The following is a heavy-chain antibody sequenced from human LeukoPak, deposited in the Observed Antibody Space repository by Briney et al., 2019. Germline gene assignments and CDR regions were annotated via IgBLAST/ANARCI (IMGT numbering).Heavy chain of an antibody. V-gene: IGHV4-34*01. CDR1: GGSFSGYY. Sequence: SETLSLTCAVYGGSFSGYYWSWIRQPPGKGLEWIGEINHSGSTNYNPSLKSRVTISVDTSKNQFSLKLSSVTAADTAVYYCARRVYGSGSYYLLRIVLREYYFDYWGQGTLVTVSS. CDR3: ARRVYGSGSYYLLRIVLREYYFDY. D-gene: IGHD3-10*01. CDR2: INHSGST. J-gene: IGHJ4*02.